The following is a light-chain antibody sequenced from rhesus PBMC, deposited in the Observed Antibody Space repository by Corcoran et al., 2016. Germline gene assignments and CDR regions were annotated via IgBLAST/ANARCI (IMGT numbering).Light chain of an antibody. J-gene: IGKJ2*01. Sequence: DIQMTQSPSSLSASVGDTVTITCRASQGISSYFNWFQQKPGKPPKLLIYASSSLESGVPLRFSGIGSGTEFTLTISSLQPEDFATYYCLQHNSYPYSFGQGTKVEIK. CDR3: LQHNSYPYS. V-gene: IGKV1-28*02. CDR2: ASS. CDR1: QGISSY.